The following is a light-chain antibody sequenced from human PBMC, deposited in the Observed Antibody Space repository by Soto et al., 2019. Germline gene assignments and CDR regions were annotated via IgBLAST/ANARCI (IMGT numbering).Light chain of an antibody. J-gene: IGKJ4*01. CDR3: QQRRDWPLT. V-gene: IGKV3-11*01. CDR2: DAS. CDR1: QSVNSY. Sequence: EIVLTQSPATLSLSPGERATLSCRTSQSVNSYLAWFQQKPGQPPRLLIYDASNRATGIPARFSGSGSGTDFTLTLSTLEPEDFAVYYCQQRRDWPLTFGGGTKVEIK.